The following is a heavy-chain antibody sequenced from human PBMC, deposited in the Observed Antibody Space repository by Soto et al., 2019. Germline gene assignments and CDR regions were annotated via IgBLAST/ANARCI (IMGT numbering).Heavy chain of an antibody. Sequence: SETLSLACAVYGGSFSGYYWSWIRQPPGKGLEWIGEINHSGSTNYNPSLKSRVTISVDTSKNQFSLKLSSVTAADTAVYYCARVGYSSSVPLFDYWGQGTLVTVSS. CDR2: INHSGST. D-gene: IGHD6-6*01. CDR1: GGSFSGYY. J-gene: IGHJ4*02. V-gene: IGHV4-34*01. CDR3: ARVGYSSSVPLFDY.